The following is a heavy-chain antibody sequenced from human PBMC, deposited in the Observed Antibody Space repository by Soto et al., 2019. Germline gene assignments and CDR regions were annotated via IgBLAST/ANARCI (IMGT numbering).Heavy chain of an antibody. CDR3: ARHISSGTNIAAIRSFDP. J-gene: IGHJ5*02. CDR2: IYYSGNT. V-gene: IGHV4-39*01. CDR1: GGSISTRSSY. D-gene: IGHD1-7*01. Sequence: SETLSLTCTVSGGSISTRSSYWGWIRQPPGKELEWIGSIYYSGNTNYNPSLKSRITISADTSKTHFSLKLSSVTAADTAVYYCARHISSGTNIAAIRSFDPWGQGTLVTVSS.